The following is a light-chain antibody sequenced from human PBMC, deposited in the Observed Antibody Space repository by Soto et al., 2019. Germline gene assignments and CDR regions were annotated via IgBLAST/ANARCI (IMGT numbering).Light chain of an antibody. V-gene: IGKV3-15*01. CDR2: GAS. CDR1: RSVSSN. J-gene: IGKJ2*01. Sequence: EIVMTQSPATLSVSPGERATLSCRASRSVSSNLAWYQQKPGQAPRLLMYGASTRATGIPARFSGSGSGTEFTLTISSLQSEDFAVYYCQQYNNWLPYTFGQGTKVDIK. CDR3: QQYNNWLPYT.